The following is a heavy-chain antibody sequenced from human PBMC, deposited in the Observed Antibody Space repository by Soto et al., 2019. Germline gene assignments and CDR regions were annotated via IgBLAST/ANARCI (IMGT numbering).Heavy chain of an antibody. D-gene: IGHD3-3*01. V-gene: IGHV4-59*01. Sequence: PSETLSLTCTVSGGSISSYYWSWIRQPPGKGLEWIGYIYYSGSTNYNPSLKSRVTISVDTSKNQFSLKLSSVTAADTAVYYCARDLRYDFWSGYFPQHYYYYMDVWGKGTTVTVSS. CDR2: IYYSGST. CDR3: ARDLRYDFWSGYFPQHYYYYMDV. CDR1: GGSISSYY. J-gene: IGHJ6*03.